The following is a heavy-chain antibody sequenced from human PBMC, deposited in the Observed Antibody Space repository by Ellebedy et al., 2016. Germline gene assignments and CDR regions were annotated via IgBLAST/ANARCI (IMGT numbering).Heavy chain of an antibody. J-gene: IGHJ4*02. D-gene: IGHD5-12*01. CDR1: GYTFTDYY. V-gene: IGHV1-2*02. CDR3: ARGGRYSLHYFDF. Sequence: ASVKVSXXASGYTFTDYYMHWVRQAPAQGPEWVGWINLNGGETRSAQRFQGRVTMTMDASITTAYLEMIRLTSDDTAVYYCARGGRYSLHYFDFWGQGTLVTVSS. CDR2: INLNGGET.